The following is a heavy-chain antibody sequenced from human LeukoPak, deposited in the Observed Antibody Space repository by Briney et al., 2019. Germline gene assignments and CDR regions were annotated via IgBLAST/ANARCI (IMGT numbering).Heavy chain of an antibody. CDR3: ARDPDYYDSIDY. D-gene: IGHD3-22*01. V-gene: IGHV3-48*04. J-gene: IGHJ4*02. CDR1: GFTFSSYT. CDR2: ISSSGSTI. Sequence: PGGSLRLSCAASGFTFSSYTMSWVRQAPGKGLEWVSYISSSGSTIYYADSVKGRFTISRDNAKNSLYLQMNSLRAEDTAVYYCARDPDYYDSIDYWGQGTLVTVSS.